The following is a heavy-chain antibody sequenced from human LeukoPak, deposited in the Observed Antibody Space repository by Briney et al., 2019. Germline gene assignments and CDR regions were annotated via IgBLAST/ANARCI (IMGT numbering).Heavy chain of an antibody. V-gene: IGHV3-7*01. CDR1: GFTFSSYS. J-gene: IGHJ4*02. D-gene: IGHD2-2*01. Sequence: GGSLRLSCAASGFTFSSYSMSWVRQAPGKGLEWVANIKQDGSEKYYVDSVKGRFTISRDNAKNSLYLQMNSLRAEDTAVYYCAREADIVVVPAAFFDYWGQGTLVTVSS. CDR3: AREADIVVVPAAFFDY. CDR2: IKQDGSEK.